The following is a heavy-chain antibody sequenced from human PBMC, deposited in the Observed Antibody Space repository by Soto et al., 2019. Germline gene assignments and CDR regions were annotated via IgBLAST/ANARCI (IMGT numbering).Heavy chain of an antibody. CDR1: GFTFSSYS. Sequence: GGSLRLSCAASGFTFSSYSMNWVRQAPGKGLEWVSYISSSSSTIYYADSVKGRFTISRDNAKNSLYLQMNSLRAEDTAVYYCASLGFFLVAADFDXWGQGTLVTVSS. J-gene: IGHJ4*02. CDR3: ASLGFFLVAADFDX. D-gene: IGHD2-15*01. CDR2: ISSSSSTI. V-gene: IGHV3-48*01.